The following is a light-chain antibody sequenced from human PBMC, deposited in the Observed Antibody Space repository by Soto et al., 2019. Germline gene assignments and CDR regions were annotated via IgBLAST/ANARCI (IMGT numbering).Light chain of an antibody. CDR3: QQYGDSPRV. CDR2: GAS. Sequence: VLTQSPGSLSLSPGESATLSCRASQCLXSNYLSWYQQKPGQPPRLLXDGASSMATGSPDRLSGSGSGTDFTLPISRLEPKDFAVYYCQQYGDSPRVFGQGTKVDIK. V-gene: IGKV3-20*01. J-gene: IGKJ1*01. CDR1: QCLXSNY.